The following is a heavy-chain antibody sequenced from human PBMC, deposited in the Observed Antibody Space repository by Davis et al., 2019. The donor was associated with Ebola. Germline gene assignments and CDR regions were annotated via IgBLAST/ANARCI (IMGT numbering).Heavy chain of an antibody. CDR1: GFTFSSYA. V-gene: IGHV4-34*01. CDR3: TRDDFYGLGSREY. Sequence: GSLRLSCAASGFTFSSYAMSWIRQAPGKGLEWIGEVNDSGSANYNPFLKGRPTISLDLIKKQFSLKLSSVTAADTAVYYCTRDDFYGLGSREYWGRGTLVTVAS. J-gene: IGHJ4*02. D-gene: IGHD3-10*01. CDR2: VNDSGSA.